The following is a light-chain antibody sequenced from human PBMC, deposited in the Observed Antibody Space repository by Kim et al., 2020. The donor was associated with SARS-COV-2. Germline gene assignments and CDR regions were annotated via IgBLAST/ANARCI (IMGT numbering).Light chain of an antibody. V-gene: IGKV3-20*01. CDR1: QSVSSNY. Sequence: EIALTQSPGTLSLSPGERATLSCRASQSVSSNYLAWYQQKPGQAPRLIIFDASNRATGIPDRFSGSGSGTDFTLAISRLEPEDFAVYYCQQSSISPRTFGQETKVDIK. J-gene: IGKJ1*01. CDR3: QQSSISPRT. CDR2: DAS.